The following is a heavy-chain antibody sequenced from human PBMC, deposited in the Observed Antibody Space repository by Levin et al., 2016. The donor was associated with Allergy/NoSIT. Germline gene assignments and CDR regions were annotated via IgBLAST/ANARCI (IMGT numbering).Heavy chain of an antibody. Sequence: SETLSLTCTVSDDSISSADYYWTWIRQRAGQGLEWIGYIYYGSTTLYNPSLKSRLALSVDTSRNQFSLKLTSVTAADSAVYYCARENLWPPGIFASWGQGTLVTVSP. D-gene: IGHD1-14*01. V-gene: IGHV4-31*03. CDR2: IYYGSTT. CDR1: DDSISSADYY. J-gene: IGHJ4*02. CDR3: ARENLWPPGIFAS.